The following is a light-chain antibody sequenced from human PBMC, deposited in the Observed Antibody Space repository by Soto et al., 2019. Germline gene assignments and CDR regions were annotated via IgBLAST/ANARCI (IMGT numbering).Light chain of an antibody. J-gene: IGLJ3*02. CDR1: SSNIGAIYD. CDR3: QSYDSSLSGWV. Sequence: QSVLTQPPSVSGAPGQRVTISCTGSSSNIGAIYDVHWYQQLPGTAPKLLIYGNSNRPSGVPVRFSGSKSGTSASLAITGLRAEDEADYYCQSYDSSLSGWVFGGGTKLTVL. V-gene: IGLV1-40*01. CDR2: GNS.